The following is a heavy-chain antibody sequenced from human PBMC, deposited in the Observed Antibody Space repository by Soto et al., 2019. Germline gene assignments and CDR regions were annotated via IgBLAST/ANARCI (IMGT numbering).Heavy chain of an antibody. V-gene: IGHV4-59*01. CDR3: ARGPIDYGDSYYFYYGMDV. CDR1: GGDISTYY. Sequence: QVQLQESGPGLVQPSETLSLTCSISGGDISTYYWSWIRQPPGKGLEWIGYVYYSGSTSYNPSLESRVTISVDSSRNQFSLRLTSVTAADTAVYYCARGPIDYGDSYYFYYGMDVWGQGTTVTVS. D-gene: IGHD4-17*01. CDR2: VYYSGST. J-gene: IGHJ6*02.